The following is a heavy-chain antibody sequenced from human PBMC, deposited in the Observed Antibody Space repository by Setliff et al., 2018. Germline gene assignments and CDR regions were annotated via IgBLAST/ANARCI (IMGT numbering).Heavy chain of an antibody. CDR2: IYYSGST. D-gene: IGHD7-27*01. J-gene: IGHJ3*02. V-gene: IGHV4-59*01. CDR3: ARDTPTGDDAFDI. Sequence: SETLSLTCTVSGGSISSYYWSWIRQPPGKGLEWIGYIYYSGSTNYNPSLKSRVTISVDTSKNQFSLKLSSVTAADTAVYYCARDTPTGDDAFDIWGQGTMVTVSS. CDR1: GGSISSYY.